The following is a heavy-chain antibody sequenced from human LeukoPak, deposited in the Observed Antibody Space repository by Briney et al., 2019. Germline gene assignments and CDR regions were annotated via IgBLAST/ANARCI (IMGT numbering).Heavy chain of an antibody. CDR3: ARGLVVGGTGVWAFDI. J-gene: IGHJ3*02. D-gene: IGHD1-26*01. Sequence: GSLRLSCAASGFTFSSYWMSWVRQAPGYGLEWVSVIYKVGNTFYADFVKGRFTISRDNSKNTLYLQMNSLRAEDTALYYCARGLVVGGTGVWAFDIWGQGTMVTVSS. CDR1: GFTFSSYW. CDR2: IYKVGNT. V-gene: IGHV3-66*01.